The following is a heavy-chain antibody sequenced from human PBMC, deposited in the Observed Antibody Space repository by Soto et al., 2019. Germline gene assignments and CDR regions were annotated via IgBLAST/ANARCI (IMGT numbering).Heavy chain of an antibody. CDR2: IIPIFGTA. CDR1: GGTFSSYA. J-gene: IGHJ6*02. CDR3: ATYSGWYEDYYYYYGMDV. V-gene: IGHV1-69*06. D-gene: IGHD6-19*01. Sequence: ASVKVSCKASGGTFSSYAISWVRQAPGQGLEWMGGIIPIFGTANYAQKFQGRVTITADKSTSTAYMELSSLRSEDTAVYYCATYSGWYEDYYYYYGMDVWGQGTTVTVSS.